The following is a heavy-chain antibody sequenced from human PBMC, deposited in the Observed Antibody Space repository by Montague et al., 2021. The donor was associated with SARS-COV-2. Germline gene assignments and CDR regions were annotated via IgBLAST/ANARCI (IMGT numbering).Heavy chain of an antibody. CDR3: ARDSHYGRFYL. J-gene: IGHJ3*01. CDR2: LYYSGST. CDR1: GGPISDSSYY. V-gene: IGHV4-39*02. Sequence: SETLSLTCTVSGGPISDSSYYWGWIRLPPGKGLQWIGSLYYSGSTYYDPSLKSRVTISVDTSRNQFSLKLSSVTAADTAVYYCARDSHYGRFYLWGQGTLVTVSS. D-gene: IGHD4-17*01.